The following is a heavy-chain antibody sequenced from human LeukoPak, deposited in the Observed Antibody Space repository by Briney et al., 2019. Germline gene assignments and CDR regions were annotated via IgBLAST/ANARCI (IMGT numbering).Heavy chain of an antibody. CDR1: GGTFSSYA. CDR2: IIPIFGTA. J-gene: IGHJ4*02. Sequence: SVKVSCKASGGTFSSYAISWVRQAPGQGLEWMGGIIPIFGTAIYAQKFQGRVTMTEDTSTDTAYMELSSLRSEDTAVYYCATGGYASGSDYWGQGTLVTVSS. CDR3: ATGGYASGSDY. D-gene: IGHD3-10*01. V-gene: IGHV1-69*06.